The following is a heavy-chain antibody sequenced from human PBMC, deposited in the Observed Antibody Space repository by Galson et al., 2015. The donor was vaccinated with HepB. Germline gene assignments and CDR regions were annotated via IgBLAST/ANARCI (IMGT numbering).Heavy chain of an antibody. D-gene: IGHD6-13*01. J-gene: IGHJ4*02. V-gene: IGHV3-30*02. CDR3: ANRALSSSLPFY. Sequence: SLRLSCAASGFTFSSYGMHWVRQAPGKGLEWVAFIRYDGSNKYYADSVKGRFTISRDNSKNTLYLQMNSLRAEDTAVYYCANRALSSSLPFYWGQGTLVTVSS. CDR1: GFTFSSYG. CDR2: IRYDGSNK.